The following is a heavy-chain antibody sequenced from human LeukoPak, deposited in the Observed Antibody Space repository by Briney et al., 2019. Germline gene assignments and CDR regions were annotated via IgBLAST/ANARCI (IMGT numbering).Heavy chain of an antibody. Sequence: GGSLRLSCAASGFTFSSDAMSWVRQAPGKGLEWVSAISGSGGSTYYADSVKGRFTISRDNAKNTLYLQMNSLRAEDTAVYYCARATYNWNLENWFDPWGQGTLVTVSS. V-gene: IGHV3-23*01. D-gene: IGHD1-7*01. CDR3: ARATYNWNLENWFDP. CDR1: GFTFSSDA. CDR2: ISGSGGST. J-gene: IGHJ5*02.